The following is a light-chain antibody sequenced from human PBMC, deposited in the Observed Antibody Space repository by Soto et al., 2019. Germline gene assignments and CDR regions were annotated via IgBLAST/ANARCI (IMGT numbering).Light chain of an antibody. Sequence: QSALTQPASVSESPGQSITISCNGTSSDVGGYNYVSWYQQHPGKAPKLMIYEVSNRPSGVSNRFSGSKSGNTASLTISGLQAEDEADYYCSSYTSSSTPLFGGGTKLTVL. CDR2: EVS. V-gene: IGLV2-14*01. CDR3: SSYTSSSTPL. CDR1: SSDVGGYNY. J-gene: IGLJ2*01.